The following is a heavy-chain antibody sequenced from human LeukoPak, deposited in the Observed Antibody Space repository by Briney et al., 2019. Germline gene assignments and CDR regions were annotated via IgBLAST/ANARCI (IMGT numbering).Heavy chain of an antibody. Sequence: GGTLRLSCAASGFTFSSYGMSWVRQAPGKGLVWVSRIYTDGSEATHAESVKGRFTISRDNAKSTLFLQMSSLRGEDTAVYYCARADQYGYATWGQGTLVTVSS. D-gene: IGHD5-18*01. J-gene: IGHJ5*02. CDR2: IYTDGSEA. CDR1: GFTFSSYG. V-gene: IGHV3-74*01. CDR3: ARADQYGYAT.